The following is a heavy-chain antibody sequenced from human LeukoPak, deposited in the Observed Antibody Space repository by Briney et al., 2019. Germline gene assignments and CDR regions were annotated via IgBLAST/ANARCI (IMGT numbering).Heavy chain of an antibody. Sequence: PGGSLRLSCAASGFTFSSYAMHWVRQAPGKGLEWVAVISYDGSNKYYADSVKGRFTISRDNSKNTLYLQMNSLRGEDTAVYYCATDYGDPPQYYFDYWGQGTLVTVSS. CDR3: ATDYGDPPQYYFDY. CDR1: GFTFSSYA. D-gene: IGHD4-17*01. CDR2: ISYDGSNK. J-gene: IGHJ4*02. V-gene: IGHV3-30-3*01.